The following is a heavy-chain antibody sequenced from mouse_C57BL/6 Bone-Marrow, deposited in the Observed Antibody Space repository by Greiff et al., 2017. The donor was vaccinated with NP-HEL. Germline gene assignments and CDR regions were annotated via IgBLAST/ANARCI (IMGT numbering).Heavy chain of an antibody. D-gene: IGHD3-2*02. CDR3: ARSSGYLWFAY. V-gene: IGHV5-17*01. CDR2: ISSGSSTI. CDR1: G. Sequence: EVKLVESGGGLVKPGGSLKLSCAASGMHWVRQAPEKGLEWVAYISSGSSTIYYADTVKGRFTISRDNAKNTLFLQMTSLRSEDTAMYYCARSSGYLWFAYWGQGTLVTVSA. J-gene: IGHJ3*01.